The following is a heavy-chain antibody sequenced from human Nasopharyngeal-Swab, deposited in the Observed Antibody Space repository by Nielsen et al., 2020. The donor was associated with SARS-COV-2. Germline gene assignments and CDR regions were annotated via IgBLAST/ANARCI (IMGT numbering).Heavy chain of an antibody. V-gene: IGHV3-15*01. CDR3: TTDYYYGDSTVSDY. Sequence: GESLKISCAASGFTFSNAWMSWVRQAPGKGLEWVGRIKSKTDGGTTDYAAPVKGRFTISRDDSKNTLYLQMNSLKTEDTAVYYCTTDYYYGDSTVSDYWGQGTLVTVSS. J-gene: IGHJ4*02. CDR2: IKSKTDGGTT. D-gene: IGHD4-17*01. CDR1: GFTFSNAW.